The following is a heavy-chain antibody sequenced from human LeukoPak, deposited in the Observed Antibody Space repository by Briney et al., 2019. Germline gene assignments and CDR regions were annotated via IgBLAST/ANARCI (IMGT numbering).Heavy chain of an antibody. Sequence: GGSLRLSCAASGFTFSSYWMTWVRQAPGKGLEWVANIKQDGSVKYYVDSVKRRFTISRDNVKSSLFLQMNSLRAEDTAVYYCARSPGGPDYWGQGTLVTVSS. D-gene: IGHD3-16*01. CDR3: ARSPGGPDY. V-gene: IGHV3-7*02. J-gene: IGHJ4*02. CDR1: GFTFSSYW. CDR2: IKQDGSVK.